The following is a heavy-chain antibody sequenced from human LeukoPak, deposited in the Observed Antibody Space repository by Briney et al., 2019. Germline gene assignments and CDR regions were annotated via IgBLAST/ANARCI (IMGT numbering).Heavy chain of an antibody. CDR2: IYYSGST. V-gene: IGHV4-59*12. Sequence: SETLSLTCTVPGGSISSYYWSWIRQPPGKGLEWIGYIYYSGSTNYNPSLKSRVTISVDKSKNQFSLKLSSVTAADTALYYCARGQDYDSSGYYFDYWGQGTLVTVSS. J-gene: IGHJ4*02. CDR3: ARGQDYDSSGYYFDY. D-gene: IGHD3-22*01. CDR1: GGSISSYY.